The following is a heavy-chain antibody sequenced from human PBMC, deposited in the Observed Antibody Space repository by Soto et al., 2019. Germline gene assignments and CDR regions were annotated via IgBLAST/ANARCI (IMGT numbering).Heavy chain of an antibody. D-gene: IGHD5-12*01. V-gene: IGHV3-53*01. CDR1: GFTVSSNY. J-gene: IGHJ6*02. CDR3: AREMRYSGYDDYGMDV. Sequence: GGSLRLSCAASGFTVSSNYMSWVRQAPGKGLEWVSVIYSGGSTYYADSVKGRFTISRDNSKNTLYLQMNSLRAEDTAVYYCAREMRYSGYDDYGMDVWGQGTTVTVSS. CDR2: IYSGGST.